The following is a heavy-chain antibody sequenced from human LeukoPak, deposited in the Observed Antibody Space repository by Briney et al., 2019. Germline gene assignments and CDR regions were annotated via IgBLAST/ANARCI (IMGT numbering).Heavy chain of an antibody. CDR3: ARDLRGRDYYFDY. CDR1: GGSISHYF. CDR2: IYYSGTT. D-gene: IGHD1-26*01. J-gene: IGHJ4*02. V-gene: IGHV4-59*12. Sequence: SETLSLTCTVSGGSISHYFWSWVRQPPGKGLEWIGYIYYSGTTNYNPSFKSRLSISVETSKNQFSLQLNSVTPEDTAVYYCARDLRGRDYYFDYWGQGTLVTVSS.